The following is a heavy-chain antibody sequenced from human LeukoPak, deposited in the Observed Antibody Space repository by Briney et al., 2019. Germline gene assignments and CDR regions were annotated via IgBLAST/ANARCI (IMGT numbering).Heavy chain of an antibody. Sequence: SETLSLTCTVSGGSISSYYWSWIRQPPGKGLEWIGYIYYSGSTNYNPSLKSRVTISVDTSKNQFSLKLCSVTAADTAVYYCARDGYSSSPTGYFDYWGQGTLVTVSS. D-gene: IGHD6-13*01. CDR2: IYYSGST. CDR1: GGSISSYY. CDR3: ARDGYSSSPTGYFDY. J-gene: IGHJ4*02. V-gene: IGHV4-59*01.